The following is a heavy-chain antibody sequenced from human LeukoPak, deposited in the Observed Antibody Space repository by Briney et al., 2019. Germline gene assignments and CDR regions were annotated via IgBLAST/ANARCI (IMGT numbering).Heavy chain of an antibody. CDR1: GFTFSSYS. J-gene: IGHJ3*02. CDR3: ARDRGDNRNDVRDAFDI. D-gene: IGHD1-1*01. Sequence: PGGSLRLSCAASGFTFSSYSMNWVRQAPGKGLEWVSSISSSSSYIYYADSVKGRFTISRDNAKNSLYLQMNSLRAEDTAVYYCARDRGDNRNDVRDAFDIWGQGTMVTVSS. CDR2: ISSSSSYI. V-gene: IGHV3-21*01.